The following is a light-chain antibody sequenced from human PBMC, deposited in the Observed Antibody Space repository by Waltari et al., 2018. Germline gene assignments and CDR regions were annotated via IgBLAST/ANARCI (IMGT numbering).Light chain of an antibody. J-gene: IGKJ4*01. CDR1: QSVSRY. Sequence: ATLSLSPGERATLSCRASQSVSRYLVWYQQKPGQAPRLLIYDASNRATGIPARFSGSGSGTDYTLTISSLEAEDFAVYYCQQRVNWPITFGGGTKVEIK. CDR3: QQRVNWPIT. V-gene: IGKV3-11*01. CDR2: DAS.